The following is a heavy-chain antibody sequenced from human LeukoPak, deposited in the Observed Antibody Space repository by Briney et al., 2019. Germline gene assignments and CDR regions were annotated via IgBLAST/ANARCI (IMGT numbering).Heavy chain of an antibody. Sequence: SETLSLTCTVSGGSASSSRYYWGWIRQPPGKGLEWIGGMYYSGSTYYNPSLKSRVTISVDTSKNQFSLRLTSVTAADTAVYYCAKHLYYYDGSGYKTPFDYWGQGTLVTVSS. V-gene: IGHV4-39*01. CDR2: MYYSGST. J-gene: IGHJ4*02. D-gene: IGHD3-22*01. CDR3: AKHLYYYDGSGYKTPFDY. CDR1: GGSASSSRYY.